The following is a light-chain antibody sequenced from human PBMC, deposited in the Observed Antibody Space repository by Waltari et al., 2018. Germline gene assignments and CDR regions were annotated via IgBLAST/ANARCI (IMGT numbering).Light chain of an antibody. Sequence: DIVMTQSPDSLAVSLGDRATINRKSSQNVLFSSNTKNYLAWYQQKPGQPPKLLIYWASTRESGVPDRFSGSGSGTDFTLTISSLQAEDVAVYYCQQYYSTPYTFGQGTKLEIK. CDR1: QNVLFSSNTKNY. CDR3: QQYYSTPYT. CDR2: WAS. V-gene: IGKV4-1*01. J-gene: IGKJ2*01.